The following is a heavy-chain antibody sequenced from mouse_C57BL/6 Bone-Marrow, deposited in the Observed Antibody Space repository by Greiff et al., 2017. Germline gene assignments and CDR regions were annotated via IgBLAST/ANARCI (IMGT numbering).Heavy chain of an antibody. CDR3: ARPAQYGNYWYFDV. V-gene: IGHV15-2*01. J-gene: IGHJ1*03. CDR2: ILPSIGRT. CDR1: DSEVFPIAY. D-gene: IGHD2-1*01. Sequence: VQLVESGSELRSPGSSVKLSCKDFDSEVFPIAYMSWVRQKPGHGFEWIGGILPSIGRTIYGEKFEDKATLDADTLSNTAYLELNSLTSEDSAIYYCARPAQYGNYWYFDVWGTGTTVTVSS.